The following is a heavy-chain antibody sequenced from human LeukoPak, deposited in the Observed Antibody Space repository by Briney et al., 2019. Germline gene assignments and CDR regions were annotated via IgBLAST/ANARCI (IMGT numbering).Heavy chain of an antibody. CDR3: ARGPRYSFY. Sequence: GGSLRLSCAASGFIVSHNYMTWIRQAPGKGLEWISVIYIDGTTYYADSVKGRFTISRDQANNTLYLQMNTLRDEDTAVYYCARGPRYSFYWGQGTLVSVSS. V-gene: IGHV3-53*01. CDR2: IYIDGTT. D-gene: IGHD6-13*01. CDR1: GFIVSHNY. J-gene: IGHJ4*02.